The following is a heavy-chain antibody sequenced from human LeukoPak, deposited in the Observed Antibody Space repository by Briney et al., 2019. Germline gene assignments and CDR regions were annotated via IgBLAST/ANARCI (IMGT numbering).Heavy chain of an antibody. J-gene: IGHJ4*02. Sequence: SQTLSFTCAISGDSVSSNSATWNWIRQSPSRGLEWLGRTYYRSKWFYDYALSVKSRITINRDTSKNQFSLQLNSVTPEDTAVYYCARDTVAGNYFDYWGQGTLVTVSS. CDR3: ARDTVAGNYFDY. D-gene: IGHD6-19*01. V-gene: IGHV6-1*01. CDR2: TYYRSKWFY. CDR1: GDSVSSNSAT.